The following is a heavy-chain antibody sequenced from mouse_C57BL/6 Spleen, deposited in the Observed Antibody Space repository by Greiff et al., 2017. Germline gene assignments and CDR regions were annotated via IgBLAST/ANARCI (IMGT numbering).Heavy chain of an antibody. J-gene: IGHJ1*03. CDR3: ARRGGNWDFDV. CDR2: INPNNGGT. V-gene: IGHV1-26*01. Sequence: EVQLQQSGPELVKPGASVKISCKASGYTFTDYYMDWVKQSHGKSLEWIGDINPNNGGTSYNQKFKGKATLTVDKSSSTAYMELRSLTSEDSAVYYCARRGGNWDFDVWGTGTTVTVSS. CDR1: GYTFTDYY.